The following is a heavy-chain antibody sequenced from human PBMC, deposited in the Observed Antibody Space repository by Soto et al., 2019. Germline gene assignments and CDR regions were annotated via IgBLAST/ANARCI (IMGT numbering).Heavy chain of an antibody. V-gene: IGHV3-30-3*01. CDR3: ARDLSVTMTGDDAFDI. CDR1: GFTFSSYA. CDR2: ISYDGSNK. Sequence: GGSLRLPGAASGFTFSSYAMHWVRQAPGKGLEWVAVISYDGSNKYYADSVKGRFTISRDNSKNTLYLQMNSLRAEDTAVYYCARDLSVTMTGDDAFDIWGQGTMVTGS. J-gene: IGHJ3*02. D-gene: IGHD3-22*01.